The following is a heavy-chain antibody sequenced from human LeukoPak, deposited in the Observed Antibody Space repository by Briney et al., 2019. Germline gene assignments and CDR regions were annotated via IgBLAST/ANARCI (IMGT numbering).Heavy chain of an antibody. CDR1: GFTFSNAW. J-gene: IGHJ1*01. D-gene: IGHD3-3*01. V-gene: IGHV3-15*01. CDR2: IKSRTDGGTT. Sequence: PGGSLRLSXAASGFTFSNAWMSWVRQPPGKGLEWVGRIKSRTDGGTTDYAAPVKGRFTISRDDSKNTLYLQMNSLKTEDTAVYYCTTEDDHDPFQHWGQGTLVTVSS. CDR3: TTEDDHDPFQH.